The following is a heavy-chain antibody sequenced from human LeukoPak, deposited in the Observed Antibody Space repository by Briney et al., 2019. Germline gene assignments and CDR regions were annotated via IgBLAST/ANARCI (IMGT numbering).Heavy chain of an antibody. CDR1: GGSFSGYY. CDR2: INHSGST. V-gene: IGHV4-34*01. J-gene: IGHJ5*02. D-gene: IGHD6-6*01. CDR3: ARGYSSSAGWFDP. Sequence: SETLSLTCAVYGGSFSGYYWSWIRQPPGKGLEWIGEINHSGSTNYNPSLKSRVTISVDTSKNPFSLKMSSVTGADTAVYYCARGYSSSAGWFDPWGQGTLVTVSS.